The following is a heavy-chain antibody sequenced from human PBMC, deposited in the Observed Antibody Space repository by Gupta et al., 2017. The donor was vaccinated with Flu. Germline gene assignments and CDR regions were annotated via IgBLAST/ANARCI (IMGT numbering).Heavy chain of an antibody. CDR1: GYSISSGYY. V-gene: IGHV4-38-2*01. CDR2: IYHSGST. Sequence: QVQLQESGPGLVKPSETLSLTCAVSGYSISSGYYWGWIRQPPGKGLEWIGSIYHSGSTYYNPSLKSRVTISVDTSKNQFSLKLSSVTAADTAVYYCARGGIVGATGRHRLYYFDYWGQGTLVTVSS. CDR3: ARGGIVGATGRHRLYYFDY. D-gene: IGHD1-26*01. J-gene: IGHJ4*02.